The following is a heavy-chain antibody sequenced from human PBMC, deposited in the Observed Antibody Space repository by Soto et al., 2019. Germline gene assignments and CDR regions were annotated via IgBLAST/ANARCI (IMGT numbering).Heavy chain of an antibody. V-gene: IGHV1-69*12. CDR1: GGTFSIYA. CDR3: ARHLARPYYGMDV. Sequence: QVQLVQSGAEVKKPESSVKVSCKASGGTFSIYAISWVRQAPGQGLEWMGGIIPIFGTADYAQKFQGRVTVTADESTSTASMELSSLRSEDTAVYYCARHLARPYYGMDVWGQGTTVTVSS. CDR2: IIPIFGTA. J-gene: IGHJ6*02.